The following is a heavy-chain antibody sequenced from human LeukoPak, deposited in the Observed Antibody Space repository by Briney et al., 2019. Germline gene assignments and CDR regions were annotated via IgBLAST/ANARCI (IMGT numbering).Heavy chain of an antibody. CDR1: GFTVSSNY. CDR2: IYSGGST. CDR3: ARDSSYYGMDV. V-gene: IGHV3-53*04. D-gene: IGHD2-2*01. J-gene: IGHJ6*02. Sequence: PGGSLRLSCAASGFTVSSNYMSWVRQAPGKGLEWVSVIYSGGSTYYADSVKGRVTISRHNSKNTLYLQMNSLRAEDTAVYYCARDSSYYGMDVWGQGTTVTVSS.